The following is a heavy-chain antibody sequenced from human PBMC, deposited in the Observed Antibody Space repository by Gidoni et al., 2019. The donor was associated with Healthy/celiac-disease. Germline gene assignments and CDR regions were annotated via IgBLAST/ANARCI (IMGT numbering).Heavy chain of an antibody. CDR2: ISGSGSST. V-gene: IGHV3-23*01. Sequence: EVQLLASGGGLVQPGWSMRLSCAASAFTFRSSDMSWVRQAPGKGLLWVSDISGSGSSTYYADAVKGRFTISRDNSKNTLYLQMNSLRAEDTDVYYCAKDHGNSGWYAYNWFDPWCHGTLVNVSS. CDR3: AKDHGNSGWYAYNWFDP. D-gene: IGHD6-19*01. J-gene: IGHJ5*02. CDR1: AFTFRSSD.